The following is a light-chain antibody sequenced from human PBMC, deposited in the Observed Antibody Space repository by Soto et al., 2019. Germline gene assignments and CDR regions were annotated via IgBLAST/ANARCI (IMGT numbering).Light chain of an antibody. V-gene: IGKV1-39*01. CDR3: QRSFSTPLT. CDR2: AAS. J-gene: IGKJ4*01. CDR1: QSISSY. Sequence: DIQMTQSPSSLSASVGDRVTITCRASQSISSYLHWYQQKPGKAPKLLIYAASSLQSGVPSRFSGSVSGTDFTLTISRLQPEDFATYYCQRSFSTPLTFGGGTKVEIK.